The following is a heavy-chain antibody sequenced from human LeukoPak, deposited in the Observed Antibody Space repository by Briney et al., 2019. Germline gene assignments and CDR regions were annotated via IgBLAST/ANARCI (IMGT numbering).Heavy chain of an antibody. J-gene: IGHJ4*02. Sequence: GGSLRLSCAASGFTFRTYTMHWVRQAPGKGLEWVAVISHDETHKYYSDSVKGRFTISSDNSKNTVFLKMNKLRVEDTGVYYCAKEGSVDSSGWYFDFWGQGTLVTVSS. D-gene: IGHD6-19*01. CDR1: GFTFRTYT. V-gene: IGHV3-30-3*01. CDR2: ISHDETHK. CDR3: AKEGSVDSSGWYFDF.